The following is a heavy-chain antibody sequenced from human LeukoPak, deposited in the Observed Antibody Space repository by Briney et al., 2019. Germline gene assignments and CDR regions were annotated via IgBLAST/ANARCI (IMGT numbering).Heavy chain of an antibody. Sequence: SETLSLTCAVYGGSFSGYYWSWIRQPPGKGLEWIGEINHSGSTNYNPSLKSRVTISVDTSKNQFSLKLSSVTAADTAVYYCAREGYCSSTSCLLSGDYWGQGTLVTVSS. V-gene: IGHV4-34*01. CDR1: GGSFSGYY. J-gene: IGHJ4*02. CDR2: INHSGST. CDR3: AREGYCSSTSCLLSGDY. D-gene: IGHD2-2*01.